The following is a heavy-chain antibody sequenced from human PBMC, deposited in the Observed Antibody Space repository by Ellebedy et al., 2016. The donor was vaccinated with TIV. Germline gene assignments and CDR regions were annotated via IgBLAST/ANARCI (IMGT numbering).Heavy chain of an antibody. CDR1: GFTFSSYA. D-gene: IGHD2-8*02. CDR2: ISYDGRNK. CDR3: ARDPGPDYMDV. Sequence: GESLKISXAASGFTFSSYAMHWVRQAPGKGLEWVAVISYDGRNKYYTESVKGRFTISRDNSKNTLYLQMNSLRAEDTAVYYCARDPGPDYMDVWGKGTTVTVSS. V-gene: IGHV3-30-3*01. J-gene: IGHJ6*03.